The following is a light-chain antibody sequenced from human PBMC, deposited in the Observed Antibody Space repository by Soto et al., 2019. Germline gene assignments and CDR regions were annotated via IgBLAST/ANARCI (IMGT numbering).Light chain of an antibody. CDR2: EVT. CDR1: RSDVGASNY. CDR3: SSDTTSGTLGV. V-gene: IGLV2-14*01. Sequence: QSALTPPASVSGSPGQSITISCTGTRSDVGASNYVSWFQQRPGKAPKLIIFEVTNRPSGVSNRFSGSKSGNTASLTISGLQAEDEADYYCSSDTTSGTLGVFGGGTKLTVL. J-gene: IGLJ2*01.